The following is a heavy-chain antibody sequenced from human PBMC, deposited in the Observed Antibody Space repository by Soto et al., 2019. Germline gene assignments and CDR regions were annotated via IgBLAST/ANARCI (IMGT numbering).Heavy chain of an antibody. V-gene: IGHV3-30-3*01. CDR2: ISYDGSDK. D-gene: IGHD7-27*01. CDR3: AKAWGIDY. Sequence: GGSLRLSCAASGFTFSSYAMHWVRQAPGKGLEWVALISYDGSDKDYADSVKGRFTISRDNSKNTLHLQMNSLRVEDTAIYYCAKAWGIDYWGQGTLVTVSS. CDR1: GFTFSSYA. J-gene: IGHJ4*02.